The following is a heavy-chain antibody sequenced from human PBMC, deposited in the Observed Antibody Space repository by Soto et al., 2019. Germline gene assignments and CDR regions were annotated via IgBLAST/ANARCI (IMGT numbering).Heavy chain of an antibody. CDR2: IYHTGST. J-gene: IGHJ4*02. CDR3: AKRGGSYSPLDY. D-gene: IGHD1-26*01. V-gene: IGHV4-4*02. Sequence: SETLSLPCAVSGGSISSNNWWNWVRQPPGKGLEWIGEIYHTGSTNYNPSLKSRVTISVDKSKDQVSLKLNSVTAADPAVYYSAKRGGSYSPLDYWAQGTLVTVSS. CDR1: GGSISSNNW.